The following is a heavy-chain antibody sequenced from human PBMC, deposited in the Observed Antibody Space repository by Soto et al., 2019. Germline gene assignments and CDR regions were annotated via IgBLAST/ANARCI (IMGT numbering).Heavy chain of an antibody. Sequence: ASETLSLTCTVSGGSISSYYWSWIRQPPGKGLEWIGYIYYSGSTNYNPSIKSRVTISVDTSKNQFSLKLSSVTDADTAVYYCARYNPYYYYYGMDVWGQGTTVTVSS. CDR3: ARYNPYYYYYGMDV. V-gene: IGHV4-59*01. J-gene: IGHJ6*02. CDR2: IYYSGST. D-gene: IGHD1-20*01. CDR1: GGSISSYY.